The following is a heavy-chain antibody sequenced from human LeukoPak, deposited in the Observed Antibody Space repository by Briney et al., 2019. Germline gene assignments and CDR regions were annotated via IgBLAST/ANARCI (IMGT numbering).Heavy chain of an antibody. V-gene: IGHV4-59*04. D-gene: IGHD6-19*01. CDR3: VKSGGYGLIDY. CDR2: IYYTGST. CDR1: GVSFNDYY. Sequence: SETLSLTCTVYGVSFNDYYLGWIRQPPGKGLEWIGNIYYTGSTYYNASLQSRVAISIDMSKNQFSLRLSSVTAADTAMYYCVKSGGYGLIDYWGQGTLVTVSS. J-gene: IGHJ4*02.